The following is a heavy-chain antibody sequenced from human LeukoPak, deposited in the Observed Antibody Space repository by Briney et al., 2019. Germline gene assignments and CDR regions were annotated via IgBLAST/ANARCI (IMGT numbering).Heavy chain of an antibody. D-gene: IGHD3-16*02. CDR2: IYTSGST. V-gene: IGHV4-4*09. J-gene: IGHJ6*03. Sequence: SETLSLTCTVSGGSISSYYWSWIRQPPGKGLEWIGYIYTSGSTNYNPSLKSRVTISVDTSKNQFSLKLRSVTAADTAVYYCARHAPRLLGYTHYYYMDVWGKGATVSVSS. CDR1: GGSISSYY. CDR3: ARHAPRLLGYTHYYYMDV.